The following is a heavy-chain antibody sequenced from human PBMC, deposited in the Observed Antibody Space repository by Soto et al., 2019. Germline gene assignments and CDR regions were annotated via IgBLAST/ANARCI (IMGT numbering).Heavy chain of an antibody. CDR1: GGSISSSSYY. D-gene: IGHD6-19*01. Sequence: PSETLSLTCTVSGGSISSSSYYWGWIRQPPGKGLEWIGSIYYSGSTYYNPSLKSRVTISVDTPKNQFSLKLSSATAADTAVYYCARGSIAVAGTKGWFDPWGQGTLVTVSS. CDR3: ARGSIAVAGTKGWFDP. J-gene: IGHJ5*02. CDR2: IYYSGST. V-gene: IGHV4-39*01.